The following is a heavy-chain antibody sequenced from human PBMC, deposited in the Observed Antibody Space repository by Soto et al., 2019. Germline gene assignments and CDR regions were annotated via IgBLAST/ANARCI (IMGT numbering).Heavy chain of an antibody. CDR3: AKDRGYSAAAGRGLDY. CDR1: GFTFDDYA. Sequence: EVQLVESGGGLVQPGRSLRLSCAASGFTFDDYAMHWVRQAPGKGLEWVSGISWNSGSIGYADSVKGRFTISRDNAKNSLYLQMNSLRAEDTALYYCAKDRGYSAAAGRGLDYWGQGTLVTVSS. CDR2: ISWNSGSI. V-gene: IGHV3-9*01. D-gene: IGHD6-13*01. J-gene: IGHJ4*02.